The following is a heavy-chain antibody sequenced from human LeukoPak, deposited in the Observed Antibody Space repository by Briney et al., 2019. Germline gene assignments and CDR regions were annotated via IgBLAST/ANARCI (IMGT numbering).Heavy chain of an antibody. CDR3: VRDDYGDYTRRFDP. J-gene: IGHJ5*02. CDR2: MYSRGST. D-gene: IGHD4-17*01. CDR1: GGSISNYY. V-gene: IGHV4-4*07. Sequence: SSETLSLTCTVSGGSISNYYWSWIRQPAGKGLEWIGRMYSRGSTNYNPSLKSRVTMSVDTSKTQFSLNLRSVTAADTAVYYCVRDDYGDYTRRFDPWGQGTLVTVSS.